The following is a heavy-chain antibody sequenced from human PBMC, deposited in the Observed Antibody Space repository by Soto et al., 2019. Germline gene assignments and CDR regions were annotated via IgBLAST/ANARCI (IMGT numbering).Heavy chain of an antibody. Sequence: ASVKVSCEASGYTFTSYYMHWVRQAPGQGLEWMGIINPSGGSTSYAQKFQGRVTMTRDTSTSTVYMELSSLRSEDTAVYYCARAGIMITFGGVALDYWGQGTLVTVSS. V-gene: IGHV1-46*03. CDR1: GYTFTSYY. CDR2: INPSGGST. D-gene: IGHD3-16*01. CDR3: ARAGIMITFGGVALDY. J-gene: IGHJ4*02.